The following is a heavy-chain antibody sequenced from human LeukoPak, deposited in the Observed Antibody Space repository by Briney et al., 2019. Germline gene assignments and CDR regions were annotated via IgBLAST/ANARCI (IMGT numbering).Heavy chain of an antibody. V-gene: IGHV3-23*01. CDR2: LSGSGGST. J-gene: IGHJ4*02. D-gene: IGHD3-22*01. CDR1: GFTFSSFA. CDR3: TTDRRYDGSGYYVQQFDY. Sequence: GGSLRLSCAASGFTFSSFAMSWVRQAPGKGLEWVSALSGSGGSTYYAAPVKGRFSISRDDSKNTLFLQMNSLNTEDTAVYYCTTDRRYDGSGYYVQQFDYWGQGTLVTVSS.